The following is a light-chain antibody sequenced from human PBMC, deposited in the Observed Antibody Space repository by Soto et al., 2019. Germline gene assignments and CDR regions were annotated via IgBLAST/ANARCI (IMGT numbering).Light chain of an antibody. V-gene: IGKV1-33*01. J-gene: IGKJ4*01. CDR1: QDISNY. Sequence: DIQMTQSPSSLSASVGDRVTITCQASQDISNYLNWYQQKPGKAPKLLIYDASNLETGVPSRFSGSGSGTDFTFTISSLQPEDIETYYCQQYDHLQLNFGGGTKVDI. CDR2: DAS. CDR3: QQYDHLQLN.